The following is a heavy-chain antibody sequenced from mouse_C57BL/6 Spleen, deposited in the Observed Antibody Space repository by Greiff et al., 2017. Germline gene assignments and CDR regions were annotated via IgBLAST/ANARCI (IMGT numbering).Heavy chain of an antibody. CDR1: GYTFTSYW. CDR3: ARGGGSSYPYYAMDY. D-gene: IGHD1-1*01. V-gene: IGHV1-69*01. J-gene: IGHJ4*01. CDR2: IDPSDSYT. Sequence: VQLQQPGAELVMPGASVKLSCKASGYTFTSYWMHWVKQRPGQGLEWIGEIDPSDSYTNYNQKFKGKSTLPVDKSSSTAYMQLSSLTSEDSAVYYCARGGGSSYPYYAMDYWGQGTSVTVSS.